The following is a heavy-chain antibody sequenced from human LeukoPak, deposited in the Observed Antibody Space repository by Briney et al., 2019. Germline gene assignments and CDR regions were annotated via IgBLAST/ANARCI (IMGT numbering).Heavy chain of an antibody. D-gene: IGHD6-25*01. J-gene: IGHJ4*02. CDR3: AKDTIGYWRPIDS. Sequence: PGGSLRLSCAASGFTFAVCAMNWVRKVPGKGRSGWSTVSGSGSHTYSADSVKGRFTVSSDNSKNTLYLQMNSLTAEDTAIYYCAKDTIGYWRPIDSWGPGILVTVSS. CDR2: VSGSGSHT. V-gene: IGHV3-23*01. CDR1: GFTFAVCA.